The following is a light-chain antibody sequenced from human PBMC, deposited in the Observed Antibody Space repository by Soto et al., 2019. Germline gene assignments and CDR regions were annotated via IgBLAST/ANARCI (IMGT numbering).Light chain of an antibody. CDR2: GAS. Sequence: QWPRTLSLNKGERATLSCRASQSFSSGYLAWYQQKPGQTPRLLVYGASSRATGIPDRFSGSGSGTDFTLTISRLEPEDFAVYYCQQHGGSPITFGQGTRLEIK. CDR3: QQHGGSPIT. CDR1: QSFSSGY. J-gene: IGKJ5*01. V-gene: IGKV3-20*01.